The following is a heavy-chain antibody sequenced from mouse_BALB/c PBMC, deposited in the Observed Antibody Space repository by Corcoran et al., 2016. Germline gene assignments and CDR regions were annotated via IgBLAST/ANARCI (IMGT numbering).Heavy chain of an antibody. D-gene: IGHD3-1*01. CDR2: INTYPGEP. V-gene: IGHV9-1*02. CDR3: TRGRSGYDY. CDR1: GYTFTNYG. Sequence: QIQLVQSGPELKKPGETVKISCKASGYTFTNYGMNGVKQAPGKGLKWMGWINTYPGEPTYADDFKGRFAFSLETSASTAYLQINNLKNEDMATYVRTRGRSGYDYWGQGTTLTVSS. J-gene: IGHJ2*01.